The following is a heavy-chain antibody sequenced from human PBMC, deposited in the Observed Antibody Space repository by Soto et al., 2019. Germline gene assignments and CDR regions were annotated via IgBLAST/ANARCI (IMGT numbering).Heavy chain of an antibody. V-gene: IGHV4-31*03. CDR2: IFYTGTT. D-gene: IGHD5-18*01. CDR3: ARGEYSYGPQFDY. CDR1: GGPISSGGYY. J-gene: IGHJ4*02. Sequence: QVQLQESGPGLVKPSQTLSLACTVSGGPISSGGYYWNWIRQHPGKGLEWVGYIFYTGTTHYNPSLESRVTRSFDTSKNQFSLRLNSVTAADTAVYYCARGEYSYGPQFDYWGQGTLVTVSS.